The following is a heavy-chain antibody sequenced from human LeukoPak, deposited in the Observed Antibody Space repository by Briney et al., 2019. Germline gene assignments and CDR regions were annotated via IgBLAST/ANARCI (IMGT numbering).Heavy chain of an antibody. CDR1: GGTFSSYA. CDR2: IIPIFGTT. J-gene: IGHJ4*02. V-gene: IGHV1-69*13. Sequence: ASVKVSCKASGGTFSSYAISWVRQAPGQGLEWMGGIIPIFGTTNYAQKFQGRVRITADVSTSTAYMELSSLRSEDTAVYYCASPVVTRRGSEDYWGQGTLVTVSS. CDR3: ASPVVTRRGSEDY. D-gene: IGHD4-23*01.